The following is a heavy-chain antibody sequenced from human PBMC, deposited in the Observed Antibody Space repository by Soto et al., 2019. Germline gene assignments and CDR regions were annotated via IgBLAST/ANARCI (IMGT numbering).Heavy chain of an antibody. CDR2: IYHGGTT. V-gene: IGHV4-31*03. J-gene: IGHJ5*02. D-gene: IGHD2-2*02. CDR1: GGSISSGGVY. Sequence: LSLTCTVSGGSISSGGVYWSWIRQHPGEGLEWIGHIYHGGTTYYNPSLRSRLTISVDTSKSQFSLELSSVTAADTAVYYCARARGYCTSTNCYTWFDPWGQVTLVTVSS. CDR3: ARARGYCTSTNCYTWFDP.